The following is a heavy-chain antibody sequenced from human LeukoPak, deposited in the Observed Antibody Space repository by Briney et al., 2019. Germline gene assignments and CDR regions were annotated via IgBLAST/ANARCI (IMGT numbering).Heavy chain of an antibody. Sequence: ETVSLTCTVSGGSISSYYWSWIRQPPGKGLEWIGYIYYSGSTNYNPSLKSRVTISVDTSKNQFSLKLSSVTAADTAVYYCARDNTLLWFGELFKSGGWFDPWGQGTLVTVSS. CDR1: GGSISSYY. CDR3: ARDNTLLWFGELFKSGGWFDP. V-gene: IGHV4-59*01. CDR2: IYYSGST. D-gene: IGHD3-10*01. J-gene: IGHJ5*02.